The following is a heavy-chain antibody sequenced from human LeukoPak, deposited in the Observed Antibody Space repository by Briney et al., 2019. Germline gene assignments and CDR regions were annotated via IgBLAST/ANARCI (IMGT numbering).Heavy chain of an antibody. J-gene: IGHJ4*02. Sequence: ASVKGSCKASGGTFSSYAISWVRQAPGQGNEWMGRIIPILGIANYAQKFQGRVTITADKSTSTAYVELSSLRSEDTAVYYCARDTVASLDYWGQGTLVTVSS. CDR1: GGTFSSYA. CDR2: IIPILGIA. D-gene: IGHD6-19*01. V-gene: IGHV1-69*04. CDR3: ARDTVASLDY.